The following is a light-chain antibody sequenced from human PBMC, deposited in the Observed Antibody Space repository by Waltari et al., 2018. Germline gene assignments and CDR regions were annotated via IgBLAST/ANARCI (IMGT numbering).Light chain of an antibody. CDR2: DAS. CDR3: QKYGTLPAT. J-gene: IGKJ1*01. CDR1: QSVSST. Sequence: VLTHTPGTLSFSPGARATLSCRASQSVSSTLAWYQQKPGQAPRLLIYDASSRATGIPDRFSGSGSGTDFSLTISRLEPEDFAVYYCQKYGTLPATFGQGTKVEIK. V-gene: IGKV3-20*01.